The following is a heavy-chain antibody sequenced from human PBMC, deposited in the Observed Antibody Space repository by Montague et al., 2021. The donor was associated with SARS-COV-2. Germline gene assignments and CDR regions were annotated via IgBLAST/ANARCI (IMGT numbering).Heavy chain of an antibody. CDR2: ISGSGGST. V-gene: IGHV3-23*01. J-gene: IGHJ6*02. Sequence: SLRLSCAASGFTFSSYAMSWVRRAPGKGLEWVSAISGSGGSTYYADSVKGRFTISRDNSKNTLYPQMNSLRAEDTAVYYCAKDIAVLGELSYYYGMDVWGQGTTVTVSS. CDR3: AKDIAVLGELSYYYGMDV. D-gene: IGHD3-10*01. CDR1: GFTFSSYA.